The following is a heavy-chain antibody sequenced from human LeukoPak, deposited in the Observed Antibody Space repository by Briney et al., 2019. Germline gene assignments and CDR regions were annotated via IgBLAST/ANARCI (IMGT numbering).Heavy chain of an antibody. CDR2: IYYSGST. V-gene: IGHV4-59*08. D-gene: IGHD6-19*01. Sequence: SETLSLTCTVSGGSISSYYWSWIRQPPGKGLEWIGYIYYSGSTNYNPSFKSRVTISVDTSKNQFSLKLSSVTAADTAVYYCAISSGWTRSWFDPWGQGTLVTVSS. CDR1: GGSISSYY. J-gene: IGHJ5*02. CDR3: AISSGWTRSWFDP.